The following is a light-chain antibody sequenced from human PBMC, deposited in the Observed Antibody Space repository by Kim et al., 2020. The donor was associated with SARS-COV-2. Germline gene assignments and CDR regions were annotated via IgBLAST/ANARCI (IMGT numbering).Light chain of an antibody. CDR2: QDR. CDR3: QAWDSSTAV. V-gene: IGLV3-1*01. J-gene: IGLJ2*01. Sequence: SYELTQPPSVSVSPGQTASITCSGDKLGDKYACWYQQKPGQSPVLVIYQDRKRPSGIPERFSGSNSGTTATLTISGTQATDEADYYCQAWDSSTAVFGGGTQLTVL. CDR1: KLGDKY.